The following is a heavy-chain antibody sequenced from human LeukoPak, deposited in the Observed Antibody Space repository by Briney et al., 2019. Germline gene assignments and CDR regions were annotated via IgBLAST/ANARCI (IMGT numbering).Heavy chain of an antibody. Sequence: GGTLRLSCAASGFTFSSYSMNWVRQAPGKGLELVSSISSSSSTIYYADSVKGRFTISRDNAKNSLYLQMNSLRAEDTAVYYCARDRRYYDSSGYYPDAFDIWGQGTMVTVSS. CDR1: GFTFSSYS. CDR2: ISSSSSTI. V-gene: IGHV3-48*04. J-gene: IGHJ3*02. D-gene: IGHD3-22*01. CDR3: ARDRRYYDSSGYYPDAFDI.